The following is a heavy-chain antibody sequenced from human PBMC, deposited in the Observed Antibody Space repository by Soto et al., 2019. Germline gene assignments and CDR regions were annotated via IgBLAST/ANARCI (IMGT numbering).Heavy chain of an antibody. CDR3: AAIVVVPAAIARAPYYMDV. Sequence: SVKVSCKASGFTFTSSAMQWVRQARGQRLEWIGWIVVGSGNTNYAQKFQERVTITRDMSTSTAYMELSSLRSEDTAVYYCAAIVVVPAAIARAPYYMDVWGKGTTVTVSS. J-gene: IGHJ6*03. D-gene: IGHD2-2*02. V-gene: IGHV1-58*02. CDR1: GFTFTSSA. CDR2: IVVGSGNT.